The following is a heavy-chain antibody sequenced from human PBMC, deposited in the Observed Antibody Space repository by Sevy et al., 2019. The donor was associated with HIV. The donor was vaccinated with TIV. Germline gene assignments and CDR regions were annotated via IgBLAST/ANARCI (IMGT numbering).Heavy chain of an antibody. Sequence: SETLSLTCTVSGGSISSHYWSWIRQPAGKGLEWIGRIFASGSTNYNPSLKSRVSMSIDASKKQFSLKLTPVTAADTAVYYCARVHGDYTYFDYWGQGTLVTVSS. CDR1: GGSISSHY. D-gene: IGHD4-17*01. J-gene: IGHJ4*02. V-gene: IGHV4-4*07. CDR2: IFASGST. CDR3: ARVHGDYTYFDY.